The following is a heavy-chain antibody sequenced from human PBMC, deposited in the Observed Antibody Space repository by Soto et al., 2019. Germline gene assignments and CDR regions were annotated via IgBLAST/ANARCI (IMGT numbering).Heavy chain of an antibody. CDR2: ISSRRDI. D-gene: IGHD2-2*02. J-gene: IGHJ6*02. CDR3: ARDYTAWPLDYGFDV. V-gene: IGHV3-21*01. CDR1: GFTFRTYS. Sequence: PRRSCVGSGFTFRTYSINWGRQATGKGLEWLSSISSRRDIYSADSVQRPFTISTDNAKNSVSLQMNSLRAEDTAVYYCARDYTAWPLDYGFDVWGQGTTVTVS.